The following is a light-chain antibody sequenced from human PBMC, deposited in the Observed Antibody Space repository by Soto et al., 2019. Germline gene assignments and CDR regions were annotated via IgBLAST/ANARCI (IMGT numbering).Light chain of an antibody. CDR1: QSVDIN. J-gene: IGKJ1*01. Sequence: EIVLTQSPATPSVSPGDRVTLSCRASQSVDINLAWYQQRPGQAPRLLVYGASTKATDMPGRFSGRGSGTEFTLTINNLQSEDFAVYYCQQYRNWPRTFGQGTKVDIK. CDR2: GAS. V-gene: IGKV3-15*01. CDR3: QQYRNWPRT.